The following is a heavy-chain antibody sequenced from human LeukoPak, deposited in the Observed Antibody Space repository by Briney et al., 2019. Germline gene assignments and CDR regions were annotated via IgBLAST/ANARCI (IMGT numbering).Heavy chain of an antibody. CDR1: GFTVSSNY. CDR2: IYSGGST. D-gene: IGHD6-13*01. Sequence: GGSLRLSCAASGFTVSSNYMSWVRQAPGKGLEWVAVIYSGGSTYYADSVKGGFTISRNSSNKTQNLPMTSLRAEDAPVYYSPGELDGYSSSWYDYWGERTLVTASS. CDR3: PGELDGYSSSWYDY. V-gene: IGHV3-53*01. J-gene: IGHJ4*02.